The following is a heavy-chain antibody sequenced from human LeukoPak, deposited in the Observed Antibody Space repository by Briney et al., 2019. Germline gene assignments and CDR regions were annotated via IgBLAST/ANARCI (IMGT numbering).Heavy chain of an antibody. Sequence: PGRSLRLSCAASGFTFRAYGMNWVRQAPGKGLEWVAVISYDGSNKYYADSVKGRFTISRDNSKDTLYLQMNSLRAEDTAVYYCAKDRDYYGSGSDYWGQGTLVTVSS. CDR2: ISYDGSNK. CDR1: GFTFRAYG. J-gene: IGHJ4*02. V-gene: IGHV3-30*18. D-gene: IGHD3-10*01. CDR3: AKDRDYYGSGSDY.